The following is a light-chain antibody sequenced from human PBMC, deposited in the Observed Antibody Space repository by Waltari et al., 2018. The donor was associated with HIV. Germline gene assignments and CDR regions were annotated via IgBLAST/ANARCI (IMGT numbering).Light chain of an antibody. CDR3: ASWDSGLRAVV. J-gene: IGLJ2*01. Sequence: QSVSAQPPPMSAAPGQKTVIPSTGAPSNTATHFLSRYVQVPGSAPKVLIFDDFLRPSGAPDRFFGSKSGMSATLEISEVQPDDEAQYYCASWDSGLRAVVFGGGTSLAVL. V-gene: IGLV1-51*01. CDR1: PSNTATHF. CDR2: DDF.